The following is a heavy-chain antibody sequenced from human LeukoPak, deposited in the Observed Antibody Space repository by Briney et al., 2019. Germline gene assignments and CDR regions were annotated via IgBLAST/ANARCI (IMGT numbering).Heavy chain of an antibody. V-gene: IGHV4-61*01. J-gene: IGHJ4*02. CDR1: GGSISSGSYY. CDR3: ARHLIAVAGIDY. D-gene: IGHD6-19*01. Sequence: PSETLSLTCTVSGGSISSGSYYWSWIRQPPGKGLEWIGYIYYSGSTNYNPSLKSRVTISVDTSKNQFSLKLSSVTAADTAVYYCARHLIAVAGIDYWGQGTLVTVSS. CDR2: IYYSGST.